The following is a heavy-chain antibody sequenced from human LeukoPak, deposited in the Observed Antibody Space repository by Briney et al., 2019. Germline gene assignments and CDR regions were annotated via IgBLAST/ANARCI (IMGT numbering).Heavy chain of an antibody. CDR1: GGSISSGGYY. D-gene: IGHD2-8*01. Sequence: PSETLSLTCTVSGGSISSGGYYWSWIRQLPGKGLEWIGYIDYSGSTYYNPSLKSRVIMSVDTSKNQFSLKLSSVTAADTAVYYCSRENGAFSPFGYWGQGTLVTVPS. J-gene: IGHJ4*02. CDR3: SRENGAFSPFGY. V-gene: IGHV4-31*03. CDR2: IDYSGST.